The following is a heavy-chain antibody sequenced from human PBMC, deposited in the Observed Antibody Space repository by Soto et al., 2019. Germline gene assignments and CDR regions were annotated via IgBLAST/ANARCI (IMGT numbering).Heavy chain of an antibody. CDR2: FHYSGST. V-gene: IGHV4-39*01. CDR1: GGSISSSSYY. Sequence: SETLSLTCTVSGGSISSSSYYWDWIRQPPGKGLEWIGSFHYSGSTYYNPSLKSRVTISVDTSKNQFSLKLSSVTAADTAVYYCARSIRYYSDSSGYPDYWGQGTLVTVS. J-gene: IGHJ4*02. CDR3: ARSIRYYSDSSGYPDY. D-gene: IGHD3-22*01.